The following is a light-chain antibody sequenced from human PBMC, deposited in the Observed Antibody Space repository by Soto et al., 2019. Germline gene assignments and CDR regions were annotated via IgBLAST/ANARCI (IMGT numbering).Light chain of an antibody. CDR3: SSYTSSRAYV. CDR1: SSDVGGYNY. CDR2: EVS. V-gene: IGLV2-14*01. J-gene: IGLJ1*01. Sequence: QSFLTQPASVSGSPGQSITISCTGTSSDVGGYNYVSWYQQQSGKAPKLMIHEVSNRPSGVSNRFSGSKSGNTASLTISGLQAEDEADYYCSSYTSSRAYVFGIGTKVTV.